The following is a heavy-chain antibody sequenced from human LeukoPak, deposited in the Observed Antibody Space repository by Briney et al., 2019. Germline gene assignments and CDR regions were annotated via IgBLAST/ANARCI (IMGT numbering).Heavy chain of an antibody. CDR1: GFTFSSYG. V-gene: IGHV3-30*18. CDR3: AKDKYSSGWWAMDY. Sequence: GGSLRLSCAASGFTFSSYGMHWVRQAPGKGLEWVAVISYDGSNKYYADSVKGRFTISRDNCKNTLYLQMNSLRAEDTAVYYCAKDKYSSGWWAMDYWGGGTLVSVSS. CDR2: ISYDGSNK. D-gene: IGHD6-19*01. J-gene: IGHJ4*02.